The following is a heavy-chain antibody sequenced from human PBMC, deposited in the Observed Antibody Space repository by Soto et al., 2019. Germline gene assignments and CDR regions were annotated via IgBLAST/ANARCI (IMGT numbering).Heavy chain of an antibody. D-gene: IGHD1-26*01. CDR2: IRSKANSYAT. V-gene: IGHV3-73*01. Sequence: QAGGSLRLSCAASGFTFSGSAMHWVRQASGKGLEWVGRIRSKANSYATAYTASVKGRFTISRDDSKNTAYLQMNSLKTEDTAVYYCTRHSPLGSGTDYWGQGTLVTVSS. CDR3: TRHSPLGSGTDY. CDR1: GFTFSGSA. J-gene: IGHJ4*02.